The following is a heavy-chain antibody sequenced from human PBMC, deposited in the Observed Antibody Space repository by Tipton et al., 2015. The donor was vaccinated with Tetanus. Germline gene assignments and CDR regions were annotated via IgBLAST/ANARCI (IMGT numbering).Heavy chain of an antibody. Sequence: QSGPEVKKPGASVKVSCKAAGYTFTGNYLQWVRQAPGQGLEWMGWINPDSGGPNSAQKFQGRVTMTRDTSISTAYMELSRLRSDDTAVYYCARAGPQATFGVKYGMDVWGQGTTVTVSS. CDR2: INPDSGGP. J-gene: IGHJ6*02. CDR1: GYTFTGNY. V-gene: IGHV1-2*02. CDR3: ARAGPQATFGVKYGMDV. D-gene: IGHD3-3*01.